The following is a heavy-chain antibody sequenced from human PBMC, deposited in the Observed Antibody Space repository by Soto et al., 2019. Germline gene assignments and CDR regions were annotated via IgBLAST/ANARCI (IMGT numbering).Heavy chain of an antibody. J-gene: IGHJ6*02. CDR2: IYTSGST. V-gene: IGHV4-4*07. CDR1: GFTFSSYA. Sequence: LSCAASGFTFSSYAMSWIRQPAGKGLEWIGRIYTSGSTNYNPSLKSRVTMSVDTSKNQFSLKLSSVTAADTAVYYCARATQLGQRDYYYYGMDVWRPGTTVTV. CDR3: ARATQLGQRDYYYYGMDV. D-gene: IGHD2-2*01.